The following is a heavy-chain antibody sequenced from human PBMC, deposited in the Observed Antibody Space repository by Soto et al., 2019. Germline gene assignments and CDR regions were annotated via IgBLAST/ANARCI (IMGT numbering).Heavy chain of an antibody. Sequence: ESLPISFNGSGYSFTSYWIAWVRQMPGKGLEWMGIIYPGDSDTRYSPSFQGQVTFSADKSITTAYLQWSSLKASDTAMYYCERDLVKLGSISTDGAFDVLGLRTMV. CDR1: GYSFTSYW. CDR2: IYPGDSDT. V-gene: IGHV5-51*01. J-gene: IGHJ3*01. CDR3: ERDLVKLGSISTDGAFDV. D-gene: IGHD3-10*01.